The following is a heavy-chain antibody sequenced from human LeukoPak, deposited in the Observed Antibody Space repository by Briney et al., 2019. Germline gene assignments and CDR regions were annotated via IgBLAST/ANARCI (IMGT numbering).Heavy chain of an antibody. CDR1: GYTLTELS. Sequence: ASVKVSCKVSGYTLTELSMHWVRQAPGKGLEWMGGFDPEDGETIYAQKFQGRVTMTEDTSTDTAYMELSSLRSEDTAVYYCLTYSNYFWYFDLWGRGTLVTVSS. CDR2: FDPEDGET. D-gene: IGHD4-11*01. V-gene: IGHV1-24*01. CDR3: LTYSNYFWYFDL. J-gene: IGHJ2*01.